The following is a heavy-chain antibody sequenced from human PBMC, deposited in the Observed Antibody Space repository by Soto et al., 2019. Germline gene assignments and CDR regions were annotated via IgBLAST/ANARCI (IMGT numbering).Heavy chain of an antibody. V-gene: IGHV3-21*01. CDR1: GFNFSSYS. CDR3: ARDLYRWVVATTYYGPCDY. CDR2: ISSSSSYI. D-gene: IGHD5-12*01. J-gene: IGHJ4*02. Sequence: GGFMRLSCAASGFNFSSYSMNWVRQDPGKGLEWVSSISSSSSYIYYADSVKGRFTISRDNAKNSLYLQMNSLRAEDTAVYYCARDLYRWVVATTYYGPCDYWGQGTLVTVSS.